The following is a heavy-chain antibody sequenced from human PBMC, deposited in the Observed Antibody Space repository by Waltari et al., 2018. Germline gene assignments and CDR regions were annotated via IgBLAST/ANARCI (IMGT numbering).Heavy chain of an antibody. Sequence: VQLVESGGGVVQPGRSLRLSCAASGFTFSSYGMHWVRQAPGKGLEWVANIRQDGSEKYYVDSVKGRFTISRDNAKNSLYLQMNSLKADDTAVYYCARSSSTEFDSWGQGTLVTVSS. V-gene: IGHV3-7*01. D-gene: IGHD2-2*01. CDR1: GFTFSSYG. CDR3: ARSSSTEFDS. CDR2: IRQDGSEK. J-gene: IGHJ4*02.